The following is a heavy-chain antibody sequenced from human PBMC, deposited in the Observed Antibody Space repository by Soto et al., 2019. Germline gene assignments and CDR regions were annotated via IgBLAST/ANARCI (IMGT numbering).Heavy chain of an antibody. V-gene: IGHV3-33*01. J-gene: IGHJ4*02. CDR2: IWYDGSNK. CDR1: GFTFSSYG. D-gene: IGHD6-19*01. Sequence: ESGGGVVQPGRSLRLSCAASGFTFSSYGMHWVRQAPGKGLEWVAVIWYDGSNKYYAGSVKGRFTISRDNSKNTLYLQMNSLRVEDTAVYYCARDRYSSGWYDLDYWGQGTLVTVSS. CDR3: ARDRYSSGWYDLDY.